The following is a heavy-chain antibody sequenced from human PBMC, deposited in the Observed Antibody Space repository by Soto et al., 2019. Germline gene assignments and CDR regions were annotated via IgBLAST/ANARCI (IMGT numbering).Heavy chain of an antibody. J-gene: IGHJ6*02. CDR2: ISYDGSNK. Sequence: QVQLVESGGGVVQPGRSLRLSCAASGFTFSSYGMHWVRQAPGKGLEWVAVISYDGSNKYYADSVKGRFTISRDNSKNTLYLQMNSLRAEDTAVYYCAKDLGTITGTTRYYYYGMDVWGQGTTVTVSS. D-gene: IGHD1-7*01. CDR3: AKDLGTITGTTRYYYYGMDV. V-gene: IGHV3-30*18. CDR1: GFTFSSYG.